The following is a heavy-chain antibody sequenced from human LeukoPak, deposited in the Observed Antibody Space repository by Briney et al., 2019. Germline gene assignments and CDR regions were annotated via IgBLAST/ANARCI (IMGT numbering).Heavy chain of an antibody. Sequence: ASVKVSCKASGYTFTSYDINWVRQATGQGLEWMGWMNPNSGNTGYAQKFQGRVTMTRNTSISTAYMELSSLRSEDTAVYYCARGGAMIGMPGGYYYYMDVWGKGTTVTVSS. V-gene: IGHV1-8*01. CDR1: GYTFTSYD. CDR2: MNPNSGNT. D-gene: IGHD3-22*01. CDR3: ARGGAMIGMPGGYYYYMDV. J-gene: IGHJ6*03.